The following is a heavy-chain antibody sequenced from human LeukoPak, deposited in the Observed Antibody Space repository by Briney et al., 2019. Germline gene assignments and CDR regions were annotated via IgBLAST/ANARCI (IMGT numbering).Heavy chain of an antibody. D-gene: IGHD5-18*01. CDR1: GGSFSGYY. CDR2: INHSGST. J-gene: IGHJ4*02. CDR3: ARAVDTAMAPYFDY. Sequence: SGTLSLTCAVYGGSFSGYYWSWIRQPPGKGLEWIGEINHSGSTNYNPSLKSRVTISVDTSKNQFSLKLSSVTAADTAVYYCARAVDTAMAPYFDYWGQGTLVTVSS. V-gene: IGHV4-34*01.